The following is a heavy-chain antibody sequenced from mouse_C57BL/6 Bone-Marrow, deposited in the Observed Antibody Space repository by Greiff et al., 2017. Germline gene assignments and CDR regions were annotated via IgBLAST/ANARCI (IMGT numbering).Heavy chain of an antibody. CDR1: GFTFSSYA. CDR3: ARDLIYYGDAMDY. V-gene: IGHV5-4*01. Sequence: EVQLQESGGGLVKPGGSLKLSCAASGFTFSSYAMSWVRQTPEKRLEWVATISDGGSYTYYPDNVKGRFTISRDNAKNNLYLQMSHLKSEDTAMYYCARDLIYYGDAMDYWGQGTSVTVSS. D-gene: IGHD2-1*01. J-gene: IGHJ4*01. CDR2: ISDGGSYT.